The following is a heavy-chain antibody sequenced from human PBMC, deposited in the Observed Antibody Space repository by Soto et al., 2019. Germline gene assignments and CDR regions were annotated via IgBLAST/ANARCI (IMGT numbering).Heavy chain of an antibody. CDR2: ISGTSDSI. CDR1: GFTFSDYY. J-gene: IGHJ4*02. Sequence: GCSLRLSCAASGFTFSDYYMSWIRQVPGKGLEWVAYISGTSDSIPYADSVKGRFTISRDNARNSLYLQMNSLRAEDTALYYCARVGVVTAAGTSDYWGQGTLVNGS. V-gene: IGHV3-11*06. CDR3: ARVGVVTAAGTSDY. D-gene: IGHD6-13*01.